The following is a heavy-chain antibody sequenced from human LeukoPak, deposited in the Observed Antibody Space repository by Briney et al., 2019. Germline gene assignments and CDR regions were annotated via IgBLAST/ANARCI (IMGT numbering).Heavy chain of an antibody. CDR1: GGTFSSYA. Sequence: ASVKVSCXASGGTFSSYAISWVRQAPGQGLEWMGRIIPIFGTANYAQKFQGRVTITTDESTSTAYMELSSLRSEDTAVYYCARVSDDSSGYYSGCFDYWGQGTLVTVSS. D-gene: IGHD3-22*01. V-gene: IGHV1-69*05. J-gene: IGHJ4*02. CDR3: ARVSDDSSGYYSGCFDY. CDR2: IIPIFGTA.